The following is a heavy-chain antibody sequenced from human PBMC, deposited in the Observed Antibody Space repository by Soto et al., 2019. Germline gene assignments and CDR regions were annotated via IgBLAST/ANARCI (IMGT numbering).Heavy chain of an antibody. V-gene: IGHV4-59*07. CDR2: IYYSGST. CDR3: AGVGYYDSSGYYSGDY. CDR1: GASISRYY. Sequence: PSDTLSFTCTVSGASISRYYWSWIRQPPGKGLEWIGYIYYSGSTNYNPSLKSRVTISVDTSKNQFSLKLSSVTAAGTAVYCCAGVGYYDSSGYYSGDYWGQGTLVTV. J-gene: IGHJ4*02. D-gene: IGHD3-22*01.